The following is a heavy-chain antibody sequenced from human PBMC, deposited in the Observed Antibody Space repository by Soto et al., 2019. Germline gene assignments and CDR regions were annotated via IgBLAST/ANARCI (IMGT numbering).Heavy chain of an antibody. V-gene: IGHV3-74*01. CDR3: ARTYSSSPDDAFDI. Sequence: VGSLRLSCAASGFTFSSYWMHWVRQAPGKGLVWVSRINSDGSSTSYADSVKGRFTISRDNAKNTLYLQMNSLRAEDTAVYYCARTYSSSPDDAFDIWGQGTMVTVSS. D-gene: IGHD6-13*01. J-gene: IGHJ3*02. CDR1: GFTFSSYW. CDR2: INSDGSST.